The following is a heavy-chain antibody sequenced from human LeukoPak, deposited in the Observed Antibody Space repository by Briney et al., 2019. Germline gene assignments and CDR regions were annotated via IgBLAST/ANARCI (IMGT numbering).Heavy chain of an antibody. J-gene: IGHJ4*02. V-gene: IGHV1-18*04. D-gene: IGHD4-17*01. Sequence: ASVKVSCKASGYTFTSYYMYWVRQAPGQGLEWMGWISAYNGNTNYAQKLQGRVTMTTDTSTSTAYMELRSLRSDDTAVYYCARRYGDYGDYWGQGTLVTVSS. CDR3: ARRYGDYGDY. CDR2: ISAYNGNT. CDR1: GYTFTSYY.